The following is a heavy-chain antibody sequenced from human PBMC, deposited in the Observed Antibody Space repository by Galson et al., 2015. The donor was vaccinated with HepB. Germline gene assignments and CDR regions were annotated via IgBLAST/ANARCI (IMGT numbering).Heavy chain of an antibody. CDR3: GGSWRKNYHFYYLDL. Sequence: SLRLSCAASGFSFSDYSMNWVRQAPGKGLEWVSSISSSETYIYYADSVKGRFTISRDNARNSLYLQMNSLRAEDTAVYYCGGSWRKNYHFYYLDLWGKGTTVIVSS. D-gene: IGHD6-13*01. CDR2: ISSSETYI. V-gene: IGHV3-21*01. J-gene: IGHJ6*03. CDR1: GFSFSDYS.